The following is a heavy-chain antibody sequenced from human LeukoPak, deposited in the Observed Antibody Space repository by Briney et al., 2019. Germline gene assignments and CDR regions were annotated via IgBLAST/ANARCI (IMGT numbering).Heavy chain of an antibody. CDR3: ARRTSGGELFDH. D-gene: IGHD3-10*01. J-gene: IGHJ4*02. CDR1: GGSISSSSYY. CDR2: IFYNGNT. V-gene: IGHV4-39*02. Sequence: SETLSLTCTVSGGSISSSSYYWGWIRQPPGKGLEWIGSIFYNGNTYYNSSLKSRVTISVDTSKNHFSLKVTSVTSADTAVYYCARRTSGGELFDHWGQGTLVTVSS.